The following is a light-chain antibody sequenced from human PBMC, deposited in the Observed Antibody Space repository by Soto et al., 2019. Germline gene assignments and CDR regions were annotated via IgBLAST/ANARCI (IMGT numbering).Light chain of an antibody. Sequence: DIQMTQSPSTLSASVGDRVTITCRASQSISSWLAWYQQKPGKAPKLLIYDASSLESGVPSRFSGSGSGTEFTLTISSLQPDDFATYYCQQYNSPLFTFGPGTKVDI. CDR3: QQYNSPLFT. CDR1: QSISSW. J-gene: IGKJ3*01. CDR2: DAS. V-gene: IGKV1-5*01.